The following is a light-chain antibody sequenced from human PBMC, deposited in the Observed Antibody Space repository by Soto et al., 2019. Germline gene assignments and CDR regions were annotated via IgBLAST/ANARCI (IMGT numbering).Light chain of an antibody. CDR1: QSFSNY. CDR2: GAS. V-gene: IGKV3-20*01. Sequence: EILMTQSPATLSVSPGDRATLSCRASQSFSNYLAWYQQKPGQAPRLLIYGASNRATGIPDRFSGSGSGTDFTLTISRLEPEDFAVYYCQQYGSSGTFGQGTKVDIK. J-gene: IGKJ1*01. CDR3: QQYGSSGT.